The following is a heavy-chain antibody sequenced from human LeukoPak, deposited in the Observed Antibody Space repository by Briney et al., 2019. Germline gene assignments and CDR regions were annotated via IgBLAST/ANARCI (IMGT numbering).Heavy chain of an antibody. CDR2: IKSKIDGGTT. CDR3: AKDGFYDSSGYYNN. D-gene: IGHD3-22*01. V-gene: IGHV3-15*01. CDR1: GFTFSNAW. J-gene: IGHJ4*02. Sequence: PGGSLRLSCAASGFTFSNAWMSWVRQAPGKGLEWVGRIKSKIDGGTTDYAAPVKGRFTISRDDSKNTLYLQMNSLRAEDTAVYYCAKDGFYDSSGYYNNWGQGTLVTVSS.